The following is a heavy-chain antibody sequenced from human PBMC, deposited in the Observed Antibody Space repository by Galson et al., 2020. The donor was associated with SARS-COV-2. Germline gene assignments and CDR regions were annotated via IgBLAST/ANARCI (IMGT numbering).Heavy chain of an antibody. CDR1: GFTFDDYA. D-gene: IGHD3-16*01. CDR3: AKDHSWGYPFTFFDY. V-gene: IGHV3-9*01. CDR2: ISWNSGSI. J-gene: IGHJ4*02. Sequence: GGSLRISCAASGFTFDDYAMHWVRQAPGKGLEWVSGISWNSGSIGYADSVKGRFTISRDNAKNSLYLQMNSLRAEDTALYYCAKDHSWGYPFTFFDYWGQGTLVTVSS.